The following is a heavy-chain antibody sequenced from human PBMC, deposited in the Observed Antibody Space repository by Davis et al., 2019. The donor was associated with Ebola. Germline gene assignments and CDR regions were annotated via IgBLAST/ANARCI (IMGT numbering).Heavy chain of an antibody. CDR3: ARESYYYDSSGYYKGGFDY. CDR1: GGSISSYY. Sequence: MPSETLSLTCSVSGGSISSYYWNWIRQTPGKGLEWIGYIYNSGSTYYSPSLKSRVTISVDTSKNQFSLKLSSVTAADTAVYYCARESYYYDSSGYYKGGFDYWGQGTLVTVSS. CDR2: IYNSGST. V-gene: IGHV4-59*01. J-gene: IGHJ4*02. D-gene: IGHD3-22*01.